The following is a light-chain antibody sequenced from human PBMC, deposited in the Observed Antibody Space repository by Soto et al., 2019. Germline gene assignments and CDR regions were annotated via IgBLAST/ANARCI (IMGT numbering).Light chain of an antibody. CDR3: QQYGSSPKT. CDR1: QSVSSSY. Sequence: ELGLTRSPGALSLSPGERATLSCRASQSVSSSYLAWYQQKPGQAPRLLIYGASSRATGIPDRFSGSGSGTDFTLTISRLETEDFAVYYCQQYGSSPKTFGQGTKV. V-gene: IGKV3-20*01. J-gene: IGKJ1*01. CDR2: GAS.